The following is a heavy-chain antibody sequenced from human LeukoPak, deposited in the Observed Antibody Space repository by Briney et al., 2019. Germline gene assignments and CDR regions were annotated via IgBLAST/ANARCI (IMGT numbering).Heavy chain of an antibody. CDR2: IYDSGST. J-gene: IGHJ4*02. CDR1: GGSIRSSYYY. CDR3: ARRGLRGYSYIGFDY. V-gene: IGHV4-39*01. Sequence: SETLSLTCTVSGGSIRSSYYYWGWIRQPPGKGLEWIGSIYDSGSTYYNPSLKSRVTISVDTSKNQFSLKLSSVTAADTAVYYCARRGLRGYSYIGFDYWGQGTLVTVSS. D-gene: IGHD5-18*01.